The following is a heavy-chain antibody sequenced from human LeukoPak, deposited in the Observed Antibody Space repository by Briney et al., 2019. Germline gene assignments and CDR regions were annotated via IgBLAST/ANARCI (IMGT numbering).Heavy chain of an antibody. CDR2: IYTTGSS. V-gene: IGHV4-61*02. D-gene: IGHD3-16*01. CDR1: GDSISRGRYY. CDR3: ARGHIGGSNWDALHI. J-gene: IGHJ3*02. Sequence: SQTLSLTCTVSGDSISRGRYYWSWIRQPAGKGLEWIGRIYTTGSSNYNPSLKSRVTISVDTSKNHFSLKLDSVTAADTAVYYCARGHIGGSNWDALHIWGQGTMVTVSS.